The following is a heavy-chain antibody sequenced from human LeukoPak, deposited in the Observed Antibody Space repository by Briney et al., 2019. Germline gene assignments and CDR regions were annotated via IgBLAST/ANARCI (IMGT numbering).Heavy chain of an antibody. V-gene: IGHV3-30*04. CDR2: ISYDGRNE. Sequence: GGSLRLSCTTSEFTFSRFDMHWVRQAPGKGLEWVAFISYDGRNEQYADSVRGRFTISRDNAKNSLYLQMNSLRAEDTAVYFCARDQDTAMESYDYWGQGTLVTVSS. D-gene: IGHD5-18*01. CDR3: ARDQDTAMESYDY. J-gene: IGHJ4*02. CDR1: EFTFSRFD.